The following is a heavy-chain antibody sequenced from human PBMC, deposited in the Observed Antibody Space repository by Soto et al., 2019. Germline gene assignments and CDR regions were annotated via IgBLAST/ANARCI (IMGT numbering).Heavy chain of an antibody. CDR3: TKSRRGILMVYGFGGMDV. CDR2: ISGSGDGT. J-gene: IGHJ6*02. CDR1: GWRVKSHA. Sequence: PCGSMRRSWAPCGWRVKSHAMIWVPQAPGKGLEWVASISGSGDGTYYGDSVKGRFTISRDSSSSTLYLQMNNLRGEDTAVYFCTKSRRGILMVYGFGGMDVWGQGTTVTVSS. D-gene: IGHD2-8*01. V-gene: IGHV3-23*01.